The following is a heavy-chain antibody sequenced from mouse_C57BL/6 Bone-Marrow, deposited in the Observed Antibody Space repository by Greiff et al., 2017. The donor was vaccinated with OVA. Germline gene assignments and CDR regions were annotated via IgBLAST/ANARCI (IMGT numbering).Heavy chain of an antibody. J-gene: IGHJ4*01. Sequence: QVQLQQSGAELMKPGASVTLSCKATGYTFTGYWIEWVKQRPGHGLEWIGVIFPGSGSTNYNEKFKGKATFTVDTSSNTAYMQLRSLTTEDSANDSCARKRRRVQWDAMDYWGQGTSVTGSA. CDR1: GYTFTGYW. D-gene: IGHD2-14*01. CDR3: ARKRRRVQWDAMDY. V-gene: IGHV1-9*01. CDR2: IFPGSGST.